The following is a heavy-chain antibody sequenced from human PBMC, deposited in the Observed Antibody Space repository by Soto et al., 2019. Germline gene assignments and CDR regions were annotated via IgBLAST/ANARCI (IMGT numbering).Heavy chain of an antibody. Sequence: SETLSLTCNLSVVSISRTSYSCSWIRQSPGKGLECVGFIDHRGSPYYNPSLEGRSTISLDTAKNHFSLKLSSVTVADTAVYYCARGGSGWQELNWIEPLGQRTLVNVSS. CDR1: VVSISRTSYS. D-gene: IGHD6-19*01. CDR2: IDHRGSP. CDR3: ARGGSGWQELNWIEP. J-gene: IGHJ5*02. V-gene: IGHV4-30-4*08.